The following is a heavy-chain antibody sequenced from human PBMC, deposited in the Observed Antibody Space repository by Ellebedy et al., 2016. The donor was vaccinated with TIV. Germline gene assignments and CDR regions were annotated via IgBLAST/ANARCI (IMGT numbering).Heavy chain of an antibody. CDR3: VKGGSGSYHYYYGMNV. CDR2: ISSNGGST. Sequence: GESLKISCSASGFTFSSYAMHWVRQAPGKGLEYVSAISSNGGSTYYADSVKGRFTISRDNSKNTLYLQMSSLRAEDTAVYYCVKGGSGSYHYYYGMNVWGHGTTVTVSS. CDR1: GFTFSSYA. J-gene: IGHJ6*02. V-gene: IGHV3-64D*06. D-gene: IGHD3-10*01.